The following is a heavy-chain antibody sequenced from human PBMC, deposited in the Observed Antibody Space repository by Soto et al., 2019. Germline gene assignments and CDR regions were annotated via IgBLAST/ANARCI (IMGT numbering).Heavy chain of an antibody. CDR2: IYYSGST. CDR3: ARPNIVGATGGMDV. J-gene: IGHJ6*02. CDR1: GGSISSSSYY. D-gene: IGHD1-26*01. V-gene: IGHV4-39*01. Sequence: QLQLQESGPGLVKPSETLSLTCTVSGGSISSSSYYWGWIRQPPGKGLEWIGSIYYSGSTYYNPSLKSRVTISVDTSKNQFSLKLSSVTAADTAVYYCARPNIVGATGGMDVWGQGTTVTVSS.